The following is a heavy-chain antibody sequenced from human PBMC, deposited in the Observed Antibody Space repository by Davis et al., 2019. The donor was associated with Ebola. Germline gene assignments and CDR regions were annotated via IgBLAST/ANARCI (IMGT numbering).Heavy chain of an antibody. D-gene: IGHD4-11*01. Sequence: GGSLRLSCAASGFTFSSYAMHWVRQAPGKGLEWVAVISYDGSNKYYADSVKGRFTISRDNSKNTLYVQMNSLRAEDTAVYYCAREGNYDRWGPIDYWGQGTLVTVSS. CDR2: ISYDGSNK. J-gene: IGHJ4*02. V-gene: IGHV3-30*04. CDR3: AREGNYDRWGPIDY. CDR1: GFTFSSYA.